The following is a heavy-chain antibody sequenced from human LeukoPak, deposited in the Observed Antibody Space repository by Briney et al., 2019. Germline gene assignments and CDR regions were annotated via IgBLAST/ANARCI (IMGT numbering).Heavy chain of an antibody. V-gene: IGHV1-8*01. D-gene: IGHD5-18*01. CDR3: TRMRGYTYGYWYLDL. Sequence: ASLKVSSTPAGYTLTSYDIYWVPPAPRQGLEWMGWMNPTSGNTGYAQKFQGRVTMTRDASIATAYMELSSLTSEDTALYYCTRMRGYTYGYWYLDLWGRGTPVTVSS. J-gene: IGHJ2*01. CDR1: GYTLTSYD. CDR2: MNPTSGNT.